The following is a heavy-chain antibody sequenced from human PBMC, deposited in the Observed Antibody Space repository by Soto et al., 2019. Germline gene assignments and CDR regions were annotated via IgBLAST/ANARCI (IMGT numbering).Heavy chain of an antibody. D-gene: IGHD2-2*01. CDR3: ARHYCSSTSCYPVYYYYYGMDV. CDR1: GYSFTSYW. CDR2: IYPGDSDT. J-gene: IGHJ6*02. Sequence: PAESLKISCNGSGYSFTSYWIGWVRQMPGKGLEWMGIIYPGDSDTRYSPSFQGQVTISADKSISTAYLQWSSLKASDTAMYYCARHYCSSTSCYPVYYYYYGMDVWGQGTTVTVSS. V-gene: IGHV5-51*01.